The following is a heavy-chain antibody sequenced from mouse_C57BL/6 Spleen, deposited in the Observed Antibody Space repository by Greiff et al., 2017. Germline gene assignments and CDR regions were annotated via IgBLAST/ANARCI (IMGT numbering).Heavy chain of an antibody. CDR1: GYTFTSYW. Sequence: QVQLQQPGAELVMPGASVKLSCKASGYTFTSYWMHWVKQRPGQGLEWIGEIDPSDSYTNYNQKFKGKSTLTVDKSSSTAYMQLSSLTSKDSAVYYCALNYEGYYYAMGYWGQGTSVTVSS. J-gene: IGHJ4*01. D-gene: IGHD2-4*01. V-gene: IGHV1-69*01. CDR2: IDPSDSYT. CDR3: ALNYEGYYYAMGY.